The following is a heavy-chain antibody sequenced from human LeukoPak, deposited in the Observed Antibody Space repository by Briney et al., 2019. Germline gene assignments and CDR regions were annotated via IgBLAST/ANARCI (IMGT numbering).Heavy chain of an antibody. Sequence: SETLSLTCTVSGGSISSYYWSWVRQPPGKGLEWRGHIYYSGSTNYNPSLKSRVTISVDTSKNQFSLKLSSVTAADTAVYYCASGSYSSSWYLVYWGQGTLVTVSS. CDR2: IYYSGST. D-gene: IGHD6-13*01. CDR3: ASGSYSSSWYLVY. CDR1: GGSISSYY. J-gene: IGHJ4*02. V-gene: IGHV4-59*08.